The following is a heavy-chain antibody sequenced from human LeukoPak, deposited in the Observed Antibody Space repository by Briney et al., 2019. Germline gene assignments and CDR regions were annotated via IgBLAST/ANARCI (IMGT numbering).Heavy chain of an antibody. CDR3: ARVGGWHFDL. CDR2: IYYSGST. J-gene: IGHJ2*01. Sequence: SETLSLTCTVSGGSISSYYWSWIRQPPGKGPEWIGYIYYSGSTNYNPSLKSRVTISVDTSKNQFSLKLSSVTAADTAVYYCARVGGWHFDLWGRGTLVTVSS. V-gene: IGHV4-59*01. D-gene: IGHD3-10*01. CDR1: GGSISSYY.